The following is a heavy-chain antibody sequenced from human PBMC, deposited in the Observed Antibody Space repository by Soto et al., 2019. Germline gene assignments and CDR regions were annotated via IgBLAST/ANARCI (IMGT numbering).Heavy chain of an antibody. J-gene: IGHJ6*02. Sequence: SETLSLTCGVSGDSLSTFYWTWIRQPPGKRLEWIGFISYSGSTTYNPSLKSRLTISVDTSKNQFSLKLTSVTPADTAVYFCARSAPLSWTSAYAMDVWGQGTTVTVSS. D-gene: IGHD3-10*01. CDR1: GDSLSTFY. CDR2: ISYSGST. CDR3: ARSAPLSWTSAYAMDV. V-gene: IGHV4-59*01.